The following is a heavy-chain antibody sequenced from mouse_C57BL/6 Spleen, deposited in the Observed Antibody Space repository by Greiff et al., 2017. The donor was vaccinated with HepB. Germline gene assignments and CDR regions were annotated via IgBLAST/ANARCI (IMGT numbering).Heavy chain of an antibody. CDR1: GYTFTSYW. D-gene: IGHD1-1*01. CDR3: ARGYYGSSPFAY. Sequence: VQLQQSGAELVKPGASVKMSCKASGYTFTSYWITWVKQRPGQGLEWIGDIYPGSGSTNYNEKFKSKATLTVDTSSSTAYMQLSSLTSEDSAVYDWARGYYGSSPFAYWGQGTLVTVSA. J-gene: IGHJ3*01. CDR2: IYPGSGST. V-gene: IGHV1-55*01.